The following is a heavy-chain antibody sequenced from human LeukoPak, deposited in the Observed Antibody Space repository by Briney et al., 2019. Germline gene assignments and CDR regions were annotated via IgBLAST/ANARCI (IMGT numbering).Heavy chain of an antibody. Sequence: GGSLRLSCAVSGITLSNYGMTWVRQAPGEGLEWVAGISDTGGRTNYADSVKGRFTISRDNPKNTLYLQMDSLRAEDTAVYFCAKRGVVIRVILVGFHKEAYYFDSWGQGALVTVSS. CDR3: AKRGVVIRVILVGFHKEAYYFDS. D-gene: IGHD3-22*01. J-gene: IGHJ4*02. CDR2: ISDTGGRT. V-gene: IGHV3-23*01. CDR1: GITLSNYG.